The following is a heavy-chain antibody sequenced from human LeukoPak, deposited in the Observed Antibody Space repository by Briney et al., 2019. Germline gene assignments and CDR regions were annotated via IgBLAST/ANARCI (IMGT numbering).Heavy chain of an antibody. J-gene: IGHJ6*03. CDR2: IYHSGST. V-gene: IGHV4-4*02. Sequence: PSGTLSLTCAVSGGSISSSNWWSWVRQPPGKGLEWIGEIYHSGSTNYNPSLKSRVTISVDTSKNQFSLKLSSVTAADTAVYYCARSGALVLGYYYYMDVWGKGTTVTVSS. D-gene: IGHD6-13*01. CDR1: GGSISSSNW. CDR3: ARSGALVLGYYYYMDV.